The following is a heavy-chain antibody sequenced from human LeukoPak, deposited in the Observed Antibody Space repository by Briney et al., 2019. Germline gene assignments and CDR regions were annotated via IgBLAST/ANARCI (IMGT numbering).Heavy chain of an antibody. Sequence: GGSLRLSCAASGFTFSSYAINWVRQAPGKGLEWVSTISGSGGSTYYADSVKGRFTISRDNSKNTMSLQMNSLRAEDTAVYYCAKDRVGYCSSISCQALDYWGQGTLVTVSS. J-gene: IGHJ4*02. CDR1: GFTFSSYA. CDR2: ISGSGGST. CDR3: AKDRVGYCSSISCQALDY. D-gene: IGHD2-2*01. V-gene: IGHV3-23*01.